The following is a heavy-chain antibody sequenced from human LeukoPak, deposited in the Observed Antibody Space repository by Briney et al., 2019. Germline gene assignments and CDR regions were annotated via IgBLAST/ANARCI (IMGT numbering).Heavy chain of an antibody. CDR2: INHSGST. Sequence: SETLSLTCAVYGGSFSGYYWSWIRQPPGEGLEWIGEINHSGSTNYNPSLKSRVTISVDTSKNQFSLKLSSVTAADTAVYYCARGWGHYYDSSGYYPFDYWGQGTLVTVSS. J-gene: IGHJ4*02. CDR1: GGSFSGYY. CDR3: ARGWGHYYDSSGYYPFDY. D-gene: IGHD3-22*01. V-gene: IGHV4-34*01.